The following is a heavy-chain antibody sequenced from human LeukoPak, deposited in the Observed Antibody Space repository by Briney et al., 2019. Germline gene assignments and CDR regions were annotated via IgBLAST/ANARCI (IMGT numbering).Heavy chain of an antibody. CDR2: IYYSGST. V-gene: IGHV4-59*01. CDR3: ARETRIVGATSGPKYYMDV. CDR1: GGSISSYY. J-gene: IGHJ6*03. Sequence: SETLSLTCTVSGGSISSYYWSWIRQPPGKGLEWIGYIYYSGSTTYNPSLKTRVTISVDTSKNQFSLKLSSVTAADTAVYYCARETRIVGATSGPKYYMDVWGKGTTVTVSS. D-gene: IGHD1-26*01.